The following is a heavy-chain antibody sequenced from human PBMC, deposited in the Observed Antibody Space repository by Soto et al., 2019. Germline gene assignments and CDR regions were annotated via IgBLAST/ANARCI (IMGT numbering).Heavy chain of an antibody. CDR2: INAGNGNT. D-gene: IGHD5-12*01. CDR1: GYTFTSYA. CDR3: ARVVRGYDQNYYGMDV. Sequence: ASVKVSCKASGYTFTSYAMHWVRQAPGQRLEWMGWINAGNGNTKYSQKFQGRVTITRDTSASTAYMELSSLRSEDTAVYYCARVVRGYDQNYYGMDVWGQGTMVTVSS. V-gene: IGHV1-3*01. J-gene: IGHJ6*02.